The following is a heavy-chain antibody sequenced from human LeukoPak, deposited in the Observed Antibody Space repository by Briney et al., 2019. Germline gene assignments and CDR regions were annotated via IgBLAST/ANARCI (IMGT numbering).Heavy chain of an antibody. CDR1: GYTFTSYA. CDR2: IIPIFGTA. Sequence: SVKVSCKASGYTFTSYAMHWVRQAPGQGLEWMGGIIPIFGTANYAQKFQGRVTITADESTSTAYMELSSLRSEDTAVYYCASRCGGDCYSDWFDPWGQGTLVTVSS. J-gene: IGHJ5*02. CDR3: ASRCGGDCYSDWFDP. D-gene: IGHD2-21*02. V-gene: IGHV1-69*13.